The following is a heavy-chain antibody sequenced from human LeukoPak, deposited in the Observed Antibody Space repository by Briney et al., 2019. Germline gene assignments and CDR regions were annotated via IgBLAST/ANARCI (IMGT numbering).Heavy chain of an antibody. CDR1: GGSFSGYY. D-gene: IGHD3-22*01. Sequence: PSETLSLACAVYGGSFSGYYWGWIRQPPGKGLEWIGSIYHSGTTYYNPSLKSRVTISVDTSKNQFSLKLSSVTAADTAVYYCARVNYDSSGYYIYYYYYYMDVWGKGTTVTVSS. V-gene: IGHV4-34*01. CDR3: ARVNYDSSGYYIYYYYYYMDV. J-gene: IGHJ6*03. CDR2: IYHSGTT.